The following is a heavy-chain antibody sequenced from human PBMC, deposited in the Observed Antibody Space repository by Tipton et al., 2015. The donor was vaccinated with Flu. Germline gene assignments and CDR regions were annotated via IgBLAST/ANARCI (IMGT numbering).Heavy chain of an antibody. CDR1: GGSISSSSYH. Sequence: TLSLTCTVSGGSISSSSYHWGWIRQPPGMGLEWIGSVHYSGSTYQNPSLESRVTISVDTSKNHFSLKLSSVTAADTAVYFCAREGRKSGGLDYWGQGTLVTVSS. D-gene: IGHD1-26*01. J-gene: IGHJ4*02. CDR2: VHYSGST. CDR3: AREGRKSGGLDY. V-gene: IGHV4-39*07.